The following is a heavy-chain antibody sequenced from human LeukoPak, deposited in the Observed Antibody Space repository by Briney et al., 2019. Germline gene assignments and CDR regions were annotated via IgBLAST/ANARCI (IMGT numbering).Heavy chain of an antibody. V-gene: IGHV3-48*04. CDR2: ISDRSSTI. J-gene: IGHJ6*03. D-gene: IGHD3-10*01. CDR3: ARVRGPTLKTCYMDV. CDR1: GFTFTEYS. Sequence: GGSLRLSCAASGFTFTEYSIIWVRQAPGKGLEWVSFISDISDRSSTIHYADSVKGRFTISRDNAERSVYLQMNSLRADDTADYYCARVRGPTLKTCYMDVWGTGTTVTVSS.